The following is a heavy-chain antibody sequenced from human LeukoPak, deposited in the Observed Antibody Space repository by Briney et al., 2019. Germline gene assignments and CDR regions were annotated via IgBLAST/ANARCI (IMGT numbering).Heavy chain of an antibody. V-gene: IGHV4-34*01. CDR2: INHSGST. J-gene: IGHJ4*02. CDR3: ARVLEKIVAYDY. CDR1: GGSFSGYY. D-gene: IGHD5-12*01. Sequence: SETLSLTCAVYGGSFSGYYWSWIRQPPGKGLEWIGEINHSGSTNYNPSLKSRVTISVDTSKNQFSLKLSSVTAADTAVYYCARVLEKIVAYDYWGQGILVTVSS.